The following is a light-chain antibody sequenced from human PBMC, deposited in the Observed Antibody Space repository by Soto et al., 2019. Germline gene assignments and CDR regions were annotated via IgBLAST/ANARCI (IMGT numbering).Light chain of an antibody. CDR2: SAS. Sequence: EVVMTQSPATLSVSPGERATLSCRASQFVSTNLAWYQQKPGQAPRLLIYSASTRATGIPARFSGSGSGTEVTPPLSSLQSEDSAVFYCQQINNWPPPPFGGGNKGEIK. CDR3: QQINNWPPPP. J-gene: IGKJ4*01. V-gene: IGKV3-15*01. CDR1: QFVSTN.